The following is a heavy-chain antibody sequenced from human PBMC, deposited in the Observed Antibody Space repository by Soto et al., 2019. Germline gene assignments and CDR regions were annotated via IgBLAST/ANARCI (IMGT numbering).Heavy chain of an antibody. D-gene: IGHD2-15*01. J-gene: IGHJ4*02. CDR2: IYYSGST. CDR3: ARYGSGECNRGSCYSPFDY. Sequence: SETLSLTCTVSGRSISSVNYYWSWIRQPPGKGLEWIGYIYYSGSTYYNPSLRGRVTISVDTSKNQFSLKLSSVTAADTAVYYCARYGSGECNRGSCYSPFDYWGQGTLVTVSS. V-gene: IGHV4-30-4*01. CDR1: GRSISSVNYY.